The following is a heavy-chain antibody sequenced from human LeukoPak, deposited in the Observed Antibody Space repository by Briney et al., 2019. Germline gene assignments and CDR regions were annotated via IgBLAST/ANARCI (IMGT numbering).Heavy chain of an antibody. CDR2: IYYSGST. CDR3: ARGSSSWMDYYMDV. Sequence: SETLSLTCAVYGGSFSGYYWSWIRQPPGKGLECIGHIYYSGSTYYNPSLKNRLTISLDTSKNQFSLKLSSVTAADTAVYYCARGSSSWMDYYMDVWGKGTTVTVSS. V-gene: IGHV4-34*01. D-gene: IGHD6-13*01. CDR1: GGSFSGYY. J-gene: IGHJ6*03.